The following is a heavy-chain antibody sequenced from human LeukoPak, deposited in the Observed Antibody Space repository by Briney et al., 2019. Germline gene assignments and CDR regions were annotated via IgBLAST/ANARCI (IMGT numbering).Heavy chain of an antibody. Sequence: GGSLRLSCAGSGFTFSSYGMSWVRQAPGKGLEWVANIKHDGSDKYYPDSVKGRFTISRDNTKKSLYLQMNSLRAEDTAVYYCARRGGEHIVGATTGYLPYFDYWGQGTLVTVSS. D-gene: IGHD1-26*01. V-gene: IGHV3-7*01. CDR3: ARRGGEHIVGATTGYLPYFDY. J-gene: IGHJ4*02. CDR1: GFTFSSYG. CDR2: IKHDGSDK.